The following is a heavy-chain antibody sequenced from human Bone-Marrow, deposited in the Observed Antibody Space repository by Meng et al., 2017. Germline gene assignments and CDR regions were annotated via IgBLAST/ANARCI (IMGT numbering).Heavy chain of an antibody. CDR1: GFTFSEHA. J-gene: IGHJ4*02. Sequence: QVKLVESGGGVVQPGTSRRLPCPASGFTFSEHAMHWVRRAPGKGLEWVTFIWYDGRNKYYADSVKGRFTISRDNSKNTLALQMNSLGAEDTAVYYCARDGRNGYNLDYWGQGTLVTVSS. V-gene: IGHV3-33*01. CDR2: IWYDGRNK. CDR3: ARDGRNGYNLDY. D-gene: IGHD5-24*01.